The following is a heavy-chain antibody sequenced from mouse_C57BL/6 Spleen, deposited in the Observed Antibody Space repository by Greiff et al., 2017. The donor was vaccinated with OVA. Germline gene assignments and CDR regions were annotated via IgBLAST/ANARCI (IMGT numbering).Heavy chain of an antibody. V-gene: IGHV1-53*01. CDR2: INPSNGGT. J-gene: IGHJ2*01. CDR3: ARSGGLRPPFDY. D-gene: IGHD2-4*01. CDR1: GYTFTSYW. Sequence: QVQLKQPGTELVKPGASVKLSCKASGYTFTSYWMHWVKQRPGQGLEWIGNINPSNGGTNYNEKFKSKATLTVDKSSSTAYMQLSSLTSEDSAVYYCARSGGLRPPFDYWGQGTTLTVSS.